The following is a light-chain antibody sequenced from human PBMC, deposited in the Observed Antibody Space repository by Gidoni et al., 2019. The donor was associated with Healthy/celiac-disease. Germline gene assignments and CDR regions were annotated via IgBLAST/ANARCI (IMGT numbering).Light chain of an antibody. CDR3: QQYNNWPPEYT. J-gene: IGKJ2*01. CDR1: QRVGSN. CDR2: GAS. V-gene: IGKV3-15*01. Sequence: EIVMTQSPATLSVSPGERATLSCRASQRVGSNLAWYQQKPGQAPRLLIYGASTRATGIPARFSGSGSWTEFTLTISSLQSEDFAVYYCQQYNNWPPEYTFGQGTKLEIK.